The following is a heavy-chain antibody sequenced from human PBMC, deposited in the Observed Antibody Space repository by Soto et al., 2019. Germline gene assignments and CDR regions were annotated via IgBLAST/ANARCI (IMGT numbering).Heavy chain of an antibody. CDR1: GFTFSSYA. D-gene: IGHD2-2*01. Sequence: GGSLRLSCAASGFTFSSYAMSWVRQAPGKGLEWVSAISGSGGSTYYADSVKGRFTISRDNAKNSLYLQMNSLRAEDTAVYYCARDPRYCSSTSCLYYFDYWGQGTLVTVSS. J-gene: IGHJ4*02. V-gene: IGHV3-23*01. CDR3: ARDPRYCSSTSCLYYFDY. CDR2: ISGSGGST.